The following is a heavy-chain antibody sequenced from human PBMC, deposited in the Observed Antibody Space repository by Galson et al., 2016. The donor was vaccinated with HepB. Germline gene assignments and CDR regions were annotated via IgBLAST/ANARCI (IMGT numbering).Heavy chain of an antibody. CDR2: ISYDGSSK. Sequence: SLRLSCAASGFTFSSYAIHWVRQAPGKGLEWVTVISYDGSSKFYADSVKGRFTISRDNSKNTLFLQMNSLRSEDTAVYYCAREPEGYWYLDLWGRGTLVTVSS. J-gene: IGHJ2*01. CDR1: GFTFSSYA. V-gene: IGHV3-30-3*01. CDR3: AREPEGYWYLDL.